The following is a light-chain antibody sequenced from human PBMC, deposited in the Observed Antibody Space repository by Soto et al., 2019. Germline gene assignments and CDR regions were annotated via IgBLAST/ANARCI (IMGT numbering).Light chain of an antibody. Sequence: QAVVTQEPSFSVSPGGTVTLTCGLSSGSVSATNYPTWYGQAPGQAPRTLIYSTNTRSSGVPDRFSGSILEDKAALTITGAQADDESDYYCIRYKGGGIWVFGGGTKLTVL. J-gene: IGLJ3*02. CDR2: STN. CDR3: IRYKGGGIWV. V-gene: IGLV8-61*01. CDR1: SGSVSATNY.